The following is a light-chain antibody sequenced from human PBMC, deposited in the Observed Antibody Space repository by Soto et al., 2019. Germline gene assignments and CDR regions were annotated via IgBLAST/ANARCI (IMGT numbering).Light chain of an antibody. V-gene: IGLV2-14*02. CDR2: EAT. J-gene: IGLJ1*01. CDR3: QSYDSSLSGYV. Sequence: QSALTQPASVSGSPGQSISISCSRTGSDVGNYNFFAWYQQHPGEAPKLIIYEATKRPSGVSNRFSGSKSGNTASLTISGLQAEDEADYYCQSYDSSLSGYVFGTGTKLTVL. CDR1: GSDVGNYNF.